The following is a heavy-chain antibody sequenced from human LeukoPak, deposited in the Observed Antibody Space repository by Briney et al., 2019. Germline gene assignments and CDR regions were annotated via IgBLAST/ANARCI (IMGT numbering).Heavy chain of an antibody. Sequence: GGSLRLSCAASGFTFSSYAMHWVRQAPGKGLEWVAVISYDGSNKYYADSVKGRFTISRDNSKNTLYLQMNSLRAEDTAVYYCARGNTVSRITMIVVVNNPFDYWGQGTLVTVSS. V-gene: IGHV3-30-3*01. CDR2: ISYDGSNK. CDR1: GFTFSSYA. CDR3: ARGNTVSRITMIVVVNNPFDY. D-gene: IGHD3-22*01. J-gene: IGHJ4*02.